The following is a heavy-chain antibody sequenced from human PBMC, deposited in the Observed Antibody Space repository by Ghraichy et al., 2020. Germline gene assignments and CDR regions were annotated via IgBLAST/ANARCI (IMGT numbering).Heavy chain of an antibody. V-gene: IGHV3-13*01. CDR3: ARGIMATHRDWYFDL. CDR2: IGIAGDT. D-gene: IGHD5-12*01. Sequence: GGSLRLSCAASGFTFSSYDMHWVRQPIGKGLEWVSVIGIAGDTYYPGSVKGRFTISRENAKNSLYLQMNSLRAGDTAMYYCARGIMATHRDWYFDLWGRGTFVSVSS. CDR1: GFTFSSYD. J-gene: IGHJ2*01.